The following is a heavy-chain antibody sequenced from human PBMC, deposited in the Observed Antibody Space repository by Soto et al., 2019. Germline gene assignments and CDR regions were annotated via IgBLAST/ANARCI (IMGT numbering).Heavy chain of an antibody. Sequence: QITLKESGPSLVEPTQTLTLTCSFSEFSLSTGGVGVGWIRQPPGKALEWLALIYWDDSKCYRPSLQSRVTITKDTSKNQVVLTLTNVDPMDTGTYYCAHRDTVVAGAFDIWGQGTTVTVSS. J-gene: IGHJ3*02. CDR2: IYWDDSK. CDR1: EFSLSTGGVG. D-gene: IGHD2-15*01. CDR3: AHRDTVVAGAFDI. V-gene: IGHV2-5*02.